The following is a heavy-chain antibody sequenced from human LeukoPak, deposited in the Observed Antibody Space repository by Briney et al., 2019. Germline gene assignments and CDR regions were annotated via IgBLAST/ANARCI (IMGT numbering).Heavy chain of an antibody. Sequence: GGSLRLSCAASGFTFSDSDMSWIRQAPGKGLEWVLCISNSGNTIYYADSVKGRFTASRDNAKNSLYLQMNSLRAEDTAVYYCVRDKVNREYWGQGTLVTVSS. V-gene: IGHV3-11*04. J-gene: IGHJ4*02. D-gene: IGHD6-6*01. CDR1: GFTFSDSD. CDR2: ISNSGNTI. CDR3: VRDKVNREY.